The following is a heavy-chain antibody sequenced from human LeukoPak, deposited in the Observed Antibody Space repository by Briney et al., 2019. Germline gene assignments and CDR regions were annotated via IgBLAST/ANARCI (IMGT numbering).Heavy chain of an antibody. Sequence: GGSLRLSCAASGFTFSSSWMTWVRQAPGKGLEWVSAISGSGGSTYYADSVKGRFIISRDNSKNTLYLQMNSLRAEDTAVYYCAKFALRYCSGGSCHPFDYWGQGTLVTVSS. CDR1: GFTFSSSW. J-gene: IGHJ4*02. D-gene: IGHD2-15*01. CDR3: AKFALRYCSGGSCHPFDY. V-gene: IGHV3-23*01. CDR2: ISGSGGST.